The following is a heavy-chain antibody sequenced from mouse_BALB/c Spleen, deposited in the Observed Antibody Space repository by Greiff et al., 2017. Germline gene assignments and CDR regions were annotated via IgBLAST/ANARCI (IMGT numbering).Heavy chain of an antibody. V-gene: IGHV14-3*02. CDR3: ARSGSSYGYWYFDV. CDR2: IDPANGNT. Sequence: VQLKQSGAELVKPGASVKLSCTASGFNIKDTYMHWVKQRPEQGLEWIGRIDPANGNTKYDPKFQGKATITADTSSNTAYLQLSSLTSEDTAVYYCARSGSSYGYWYFDVWGAGTTVTVSS. CDR1: GFNIKDTY. J-gene: IGHJ1*01. D-gene: IGHD1-1*01.